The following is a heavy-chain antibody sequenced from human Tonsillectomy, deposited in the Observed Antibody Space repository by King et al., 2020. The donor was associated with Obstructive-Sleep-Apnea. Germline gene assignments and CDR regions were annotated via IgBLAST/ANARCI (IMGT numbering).Heavy chain of an antibody. CDR1: GGSISSGGYY. CDR3: ARQNSSGSNWFDP. V-gene: IGHV4-31*03. CDR2: IYYSGST. D-gene: IGHD3-22*01. Sequence: QLQESGPGLVKPSQTLSLTCTVSGGSISSGGYYWSWIRQHPGKGLEWIGYIYYSGSTYYNPSLKSRVTISVDTSKNQFSLKLSTVTAADTAVYSCARQNSSGSNWFDPWGQGTLVTVSS. J-gene: IGHJ5*02.